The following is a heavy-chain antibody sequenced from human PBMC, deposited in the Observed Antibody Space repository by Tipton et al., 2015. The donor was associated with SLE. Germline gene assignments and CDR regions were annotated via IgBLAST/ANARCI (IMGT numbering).Heavy chain of an antibody. CDR2: IYTSGST. V-gene: IGHV4-4*09. CDR1: GGSISSYY. Sequence: TLSLTCTVSGGSISSYYWSWIRQPAGKGLEWIGYIYTSGSTNYNPSLKSRVTISVDTSKNQFSLKLSSVTAADTAVYYCARQAYSSGQGWFDPWGQGTLVTVSS. J-gene: IGHJ5*02. D-gene: IGHD6-19*01. CDR3: ARQAYSSGQGWFDP.